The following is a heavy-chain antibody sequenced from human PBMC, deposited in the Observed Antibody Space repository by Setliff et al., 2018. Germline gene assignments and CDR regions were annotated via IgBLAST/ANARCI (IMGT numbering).Heavy chain of an antibody. V-gene: IGHV3-23*01. CDR3: AGQGPIFGSGLIPGFDQ. CDR1: GITFTSYA. Sequence: GESLKISCVASGITFTSYAMSWVRQAPGKGLEWVSTVSVSGDNTYCTDSVKGRFTTSRDNSKNTVSLQMSSLRAEDTAIYFCAGQGPIFGSGLIPGFDQWGQGTMVTVSS. J-gene: IGHJ4*02. CDR2: VSVSGDNT. D-gene: IGHD3-3*01.